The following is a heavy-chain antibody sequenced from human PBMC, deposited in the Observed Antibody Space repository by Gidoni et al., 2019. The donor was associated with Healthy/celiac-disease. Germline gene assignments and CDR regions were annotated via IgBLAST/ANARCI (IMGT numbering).Heavy chain of an antibody. CDR3: ARSPLGYSSSWFGYFDY. CDR1: GYTFTSYA. J-gene: IGHJ4*02. V-gene: IGHV1-3*01. D-gene: IGHD6-13*01. CDR2: INAGNGNT. Sequence: QVQLVQSGAEVKKPGASVKVSCKASGYTFTSYAMHWVRQAPGQRLEWMGWINAGNGNTKYSQKFQGRVTITRDTSASTAYMELSSLRSEDTAVYYCARSPLGYSSSWFGYFDYWGQGTLVTVSS.